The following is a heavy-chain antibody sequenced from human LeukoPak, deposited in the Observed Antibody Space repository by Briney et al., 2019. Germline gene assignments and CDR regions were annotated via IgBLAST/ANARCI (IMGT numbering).Heavy chain of an antibody. CDR3: AKDSDGYSGGYGGY. CDR2: ISYDGSNK. D-gene: IGHD6-19*01. Sequence: GGSLRLSCAASGFTFSSYGMHWVRQAPGKGLEWVAVISYDGSNKYYADSVKGRFTISRDNSKNTLYLQMNSLRAEDTAVYYCAKDSDGYSGGYGGYWGQGTLVTVSS. CDR1: GFTFSSYG. J-gene: IGHJ4*02. V-gene: IGHV3-30*18.